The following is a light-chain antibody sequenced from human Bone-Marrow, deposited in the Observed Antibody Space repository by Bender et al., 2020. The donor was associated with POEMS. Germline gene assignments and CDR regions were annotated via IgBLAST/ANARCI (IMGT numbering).Light chain of an antibody. J-gene: IGLJ3*02. CDR1: SSNTGSGYD. CDR2: GYN. CDR3: NSYTSSSTRV. Sequence: QSVLTQPPSVSGAPGQRVTISCTGSSSNTGSGYDINWYQHLPGTAPKLLIYGYNNRPSGVSSRFSGSKSGNTASLTISGLQAEDEADYYCNSYTSSSTRVFGGGTRLTVL. V-gene: IGLV1-40*01.